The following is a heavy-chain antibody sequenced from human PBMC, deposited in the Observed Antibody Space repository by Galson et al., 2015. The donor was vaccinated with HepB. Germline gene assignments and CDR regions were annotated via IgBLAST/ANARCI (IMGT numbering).Heavy chain of an antibody. CDR3: ARSRLLTGTATYYFDS. D-gene: IGHD3-9*01. J-gene: IGHJ4*02. CDR2: ISTRSTYI. CDR1: GFTFSGYT. V-gene: IGHV3-21*01. Sequence: SLRLSCAASGFTFSGYTMNWVRQAPGKGLEWVSSISTRSTYIYYADSVKGRFTISRDDAENSLHLQMKSLRAEDTAVYFCARSRLLTGTATYYFDSWGQGTLVTVSS.